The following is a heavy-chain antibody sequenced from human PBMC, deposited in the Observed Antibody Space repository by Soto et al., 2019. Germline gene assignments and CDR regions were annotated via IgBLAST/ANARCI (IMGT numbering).Heavy chain of an antibody. CDR2: IIPIFGTA. CDR1: GGTFSSYS. CDR3: ARDGGRHSGGIDY. V-gene: IGHV1-69*01. D-gene: IGHD1-26*01. Sequence: QVQLVQSGAEVKKPGSSVKVSCKASGGTFSSYSINWVRQAPGQGLEWLGEIIPIFGTANYAQKFQGRVTIAADESTSTAYMELSSLRSEDTAVYYCARDGGRHSGGIDYWGQGTLVTVSS. J-gene: IGHJ4*02.